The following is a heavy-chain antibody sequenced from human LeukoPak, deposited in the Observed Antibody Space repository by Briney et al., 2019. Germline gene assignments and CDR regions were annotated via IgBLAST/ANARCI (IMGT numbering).Heavy chain of an antibody. CDR2: ISSSGSTI. V-gene: IGHV3-48*03. CDR1: EFTFSSYE. Sequence: GGSLRLSCAASEFTFSSYEMNWVRQAPGKGLEWVSYISSSGSTILYADSVKGRFSISRDNAKNSLFLQMNSLRAEDTAVYYCAKGVGYDSSGYHFDYWGQGTLVTVSS. J-gene: IGHJ4*02. D-gene: IGHD3-22*01. CDR3: AKGVGYDSSGYHFDY.